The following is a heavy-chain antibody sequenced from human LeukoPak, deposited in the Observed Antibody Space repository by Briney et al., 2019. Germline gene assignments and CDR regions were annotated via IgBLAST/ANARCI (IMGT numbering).Heavy chain of an antibody. CDR1: GGSISSYY. CDR3: AREGDDYGDYYFDY. J-gene: IGHJ4*02. CDR2: IYTSGST. D-gene: IGHD4-17*01. V-gene: IGHV4-4*07. Sequence: KPSETLSLTCTVSGGSISSYYWSWIRQPAGKGLEWIGRIYTSGSTNYNPSLKSRVTMSVETSKNQFSLKLSSVTAADTAVYYCAREGDDYGDYYFDYWGQGTLVTVPS.